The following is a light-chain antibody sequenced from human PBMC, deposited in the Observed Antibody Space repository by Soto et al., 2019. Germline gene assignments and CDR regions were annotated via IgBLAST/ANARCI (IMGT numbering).Light chain of an antibody. V-gene: IGLV1-47*01. CDR1: SSNIGSDY. CDR2: RNN. Sequence: QSALTQPPSASGTPGQRVTIFCSGSSSNIGSDYVYWYQQIPGTAPKLLIYRNNQRPSGVPDRFSGSKSGTSASLAISGVRSEDEADYHCATWDNSLSGPVFGGGTKVTVL. J-gene: IGLJ2*01. CDR3: ATWDNSLSGPV.